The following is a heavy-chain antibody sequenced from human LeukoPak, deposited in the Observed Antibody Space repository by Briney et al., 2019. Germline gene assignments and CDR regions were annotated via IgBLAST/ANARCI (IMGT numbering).Heavy chain of an antibody. CDR2: IYYSGST. CDR3: ARDLGFAAMVLGWFDP. V-gene: IGHV4-59*01. Sequence: SETLSLTCTVSVGSISTDYWSWIRQPPRKGLEWIGYIYYSGSTNYNPSLKSRVTISVDTSKNQFSLKLSSVTAADTAVYYCARDLGFAAMVLGWFDPWGQGTLVTVSS. CDR1: VGSISTDY. D-gene: IGHD5-18*01. J-gene: IGHJ5*02.